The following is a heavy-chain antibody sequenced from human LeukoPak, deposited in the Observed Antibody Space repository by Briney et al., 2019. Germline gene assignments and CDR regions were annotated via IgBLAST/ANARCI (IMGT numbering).Heavy chain of an antibody. Sequence: GGSLRLSCGASGFMFNTHDMHWVRQAPGKGLEWVAFILYDGTYTYYADSVKGRFTISRDNSRNTLYLQMNSLRREDTAVYYCARVGITARCFDYWGQGTLVTVSS. D-gene: IGHD6-25*01. J-gene: IGHJ4*02. CDR1: GFMFNTHD. CDR3: ARVGITARCFDY. CDR2: ILYDGTYT. V-gene: IGHV3-30*02.